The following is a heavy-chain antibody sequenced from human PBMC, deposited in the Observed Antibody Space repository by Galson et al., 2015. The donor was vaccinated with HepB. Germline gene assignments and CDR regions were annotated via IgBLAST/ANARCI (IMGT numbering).Heavy chain of an antibody. CDR3: TTGPTIFGVVIVDY. Sequence: SLRLSCAASGFTFSNAWMSWVRQAPGKGLGWVGRIKSKTDGGTTDYAAPVKGRFTISRDDSKNTLYLQMNSLKTEDTAVYYCTTGPTIFGVVIVDYWCQGTLVTVSS. J-gene: IGHJ4*02. CDR1: GFTFSNAW. CDR2: IKSKTDGGTT. V-gene: IGHV3-15*01. D-gene: IGHD3-3*01.